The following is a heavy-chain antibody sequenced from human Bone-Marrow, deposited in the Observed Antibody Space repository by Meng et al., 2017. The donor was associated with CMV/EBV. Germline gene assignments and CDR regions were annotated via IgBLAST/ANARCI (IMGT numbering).Heavy chain of an antibody. D-gene: IGHD1-14*01. CDR3: ARKGRVGRNWFDP. J-gene: IGHJ5*02. Sequence: KASEYAFPYYPIHWVRQAPGQRIGWMGRVNADDGHTKYSQKFRGRVTFTRDTSATTAYMHLSSLRSEDTAVYYCARKGRVGRNWFDPWGQGTLVTVSS. CDR2: VNADDGHT. V-gene: IGHV1-3*01. CDR1: EYAFPYYP.